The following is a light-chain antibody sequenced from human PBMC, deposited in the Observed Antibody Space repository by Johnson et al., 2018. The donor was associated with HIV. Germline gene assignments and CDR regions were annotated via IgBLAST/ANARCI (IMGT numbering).Light chain of an antibody. Sequence: QSVLTQPPSASGTPGQRVTISCSGSSSNIGSNTVNWYQQLPGTAPKLLIYSNNQRPSGVPDRFSGSKSGTSASLALSGLQAEDEADYYCAAWDDGLNGPVFGTGTKVTVL. J-gene: IGLJ1*01. CDR2: SNN. CDR1: SSNIGSNT. V-gene: IGLV1-44*01. CDR3: AAWDDGLNGPV.